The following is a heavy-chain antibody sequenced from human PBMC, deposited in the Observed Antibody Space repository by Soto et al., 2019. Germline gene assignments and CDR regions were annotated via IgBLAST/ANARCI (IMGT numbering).Heavy chain of an antibody. Sequence: QVQLQESGPGLVRPWETLSLTCTVSRGPIKSHYWSWIRQPPGKGLEWIGSIFYSGSTRYNSSLKGRVTISIDRSQSHFSLRLTSVTAADTAVYYCARHTGSYPASSWGQGTLVTVSS. CDR2: IFYSGST. J-gene: IGHJ4*02. CDR3: ARHTGSYPASS. D-gene: IGHD3-10*01. CDR1: RGPIKSHY. V-gene: IGHV4-59*08.